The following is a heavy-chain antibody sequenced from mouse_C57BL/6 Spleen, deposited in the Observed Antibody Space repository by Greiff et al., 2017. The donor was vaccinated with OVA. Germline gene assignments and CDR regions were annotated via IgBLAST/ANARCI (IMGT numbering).Heavy chain of an antibody. CDR3: ARDGSSQFAY. J-gene: IGHJ3*01. V-gene: IGHV1-19*01. D-gene: IGHD1-1*01. CDR1: GYTFTDYY. Sequence: EVQLQQSGPVLVKPGASVKMSCKASGYTFTDYYMNWVKQSHGKSLEWIGVINPYNGGTSYNQKFKGKAPLTVDKSSSTAYMELNSLTSEDAAVYYCARDGSSQFAYWGQGTLVTVSA. CDR2: INPYNGGT.